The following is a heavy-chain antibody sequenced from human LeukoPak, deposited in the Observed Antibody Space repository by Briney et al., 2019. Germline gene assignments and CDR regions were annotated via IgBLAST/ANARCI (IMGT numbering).Heavy chain of an antibody. Sequence: SQTLSLTCAISGDSVSINSATCTWGRQSPSRGLEWLGRTYYRSKWYNDYAVSVKSRMTINPDTSKNQFSLQLNSVTPEDTAVYYCARGSSSSSWYFDYWGQGTLVTVSS. CDR2: TYYRSKWYN. V-gene: IGHV6-1*01. CDR1: GDSVSINSAT. D-gene: IGHD6-13*01. J-gene: IGHJ4*02. CDR3: ARGSSSSSWYFDY.